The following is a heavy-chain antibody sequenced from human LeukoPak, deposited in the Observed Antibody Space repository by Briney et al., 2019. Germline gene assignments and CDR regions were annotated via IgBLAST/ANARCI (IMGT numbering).Heavy chain of an antibody. CDR3: ARQSAIRYSYGSGTFYSKVHAFDI. Sequence: PGGSLRLSCAASGFNLSTNDMHWVRQPTGEGLEWVSPIGTAGDTYYPGSVKGRFTISRENAKNSIYLQMNSLRAGDTAMYYCARQSAIRYSYGSGTFYSKVHAFDIWGLGTRVTVSS. J-gene: IGHJ3*02. CDR2: IGTAGDT. V-gene: IGHV3-13*04. D-gene: IGHD3-10*01. CDR1: GFNLSTND.